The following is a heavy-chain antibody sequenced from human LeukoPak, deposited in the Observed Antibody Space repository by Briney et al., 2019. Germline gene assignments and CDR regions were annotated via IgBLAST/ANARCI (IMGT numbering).Heavy chain of an antibody. J-gene: IGHJ4*02. Sequence: SETLSLTCAVYGGSFSGYYWSWIRQPPGKGLEWIGEINHSGSTNYNPSLKCRVTISVDTSKNQFSLKLSSVTAADTAVYYCARGRREVFNYWGQGTLVTVSS. V-gene: IGHV4-34*01. CDR3: ARGRREVFNY. CDR1: GGSFSGYY. CDR2: INHSGST.